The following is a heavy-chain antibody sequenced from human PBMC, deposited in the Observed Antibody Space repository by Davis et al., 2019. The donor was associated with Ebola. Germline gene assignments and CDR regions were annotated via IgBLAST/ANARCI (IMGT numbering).Heavy chain of an antibody. Sequence: KVSCKGSGYSFTTYWIAWVRQTPAKGLEWMGIIYPGDSDTRYSPSFQGQVTISADKSISTAYLQWSSLKASDTAMYYCARQEALYGSIDYWGQGTLVTVSS. V-gene: IGHV5-51*01. CDR1: GYSFTTYW. J-gene: IGHJ4*02. CDR2: IYPGDSDT. CDR3: ARQEALYGSIDY. D-gene: IGHD6-13*01.